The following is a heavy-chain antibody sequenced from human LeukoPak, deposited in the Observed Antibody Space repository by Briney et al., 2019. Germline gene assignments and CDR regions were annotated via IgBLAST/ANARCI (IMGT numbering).Heavy chain of an antibody. D-gene: IGHD4-23*01. CDR2: IYPGDSDT. Sequence: GEFLKISCKGSGYVFTSHWIGWVRQMPEKGLEWMGIIYPGDSDTRYSPAFQGQVTISTDKSNSTAYLQWSSLKASDTAIYYCARLGGNYYYYGMDVWGQGTTVTVSS. CDR1: GYVFTSHW. CDR3: ARLGGNYYYYGMDV. V-gene: IGHV5-51*01. J-gene: IGHJ6*02.